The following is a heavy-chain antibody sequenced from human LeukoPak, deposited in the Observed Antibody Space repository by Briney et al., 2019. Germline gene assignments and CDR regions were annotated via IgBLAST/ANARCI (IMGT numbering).Heavy chain of an antibody. V-gene: IGHV3-15*01. CDR1: GCTFSNDR. Sequence: GGSLTLSCAVSGCTFSNDRRSSVRQAPAKERTWVGRIKSQTDGGTTDIAAPVKGRFTISRNDSKNTMYMQMNSLKTEDTAVYYCTTDLRWESQPPDYWGQGTLVTVSS. CDR2: IKSQTDGGTT. J-gene: IGHJ4*02. CDR3: TTDLRWESQPPDY. D-gene: IGHD1-26*01.